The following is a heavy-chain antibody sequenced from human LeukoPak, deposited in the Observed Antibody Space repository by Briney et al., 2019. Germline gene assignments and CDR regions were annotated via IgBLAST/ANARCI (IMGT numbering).Heavy chain of an antibody. V-gene: IGHV3-30*18. CDR1: GFTFSSYG. CDR2: ISYDGSNK. Sequence: GGSLRLSCAASGFTFSSYGMDWVRQAPGKGLEWVVVISYDGSNKYYADSVKGRFTISRDKSKNTLYQQMNSLRAEETAVYYCAKDVGYCSGGSCRDYWGQGNLVTVSS. D-gene: IGHD2-15*01. J-gene: IGHJ4*02. CDR3: AKDVGYCSGGSCRDY.